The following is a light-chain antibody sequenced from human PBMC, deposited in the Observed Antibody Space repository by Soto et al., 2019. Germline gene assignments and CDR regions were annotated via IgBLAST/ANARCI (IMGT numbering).Light chain of an antibody. CDR2: DVS. CDR1: SSDVGSYNR. CDR3: SSYTSSSTYV. Sequence: SLLTQPPSVSGSPGRSVAISCPGTSSDVGSYNRVSWYQQPPGTAPKLMIYDVSNRPSGVPDRFSGSKSGNTASLTISGLQAEDEADYYCSSYTSSSTYVFGTGTKVTVL. J-gene: IGLJ1*01. V-gene: IGLV2-18*02.